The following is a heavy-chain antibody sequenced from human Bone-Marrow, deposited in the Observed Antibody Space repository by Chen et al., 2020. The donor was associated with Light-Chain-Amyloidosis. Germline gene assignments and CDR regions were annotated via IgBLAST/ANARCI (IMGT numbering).Heavy chain of an antibody. V-gene: IGHV1-69*18. Sequence: QVQLVQSGAEVKKPGSSVKVSCRASGGTFSSYVFSWVRQAPGQGLEWMGNIIPIFRTTNNAQKFRGRFRIPANEPTTTAYMGLGSRRSEERAWYYWAGNWGGGRGGTYPYWGRETLFTVS. CDR1: GGTFSSYV. CDR2: IIPIFRTT. D-gene: IGHD3-16*01. CDR3: AGNWGGGRGGTYPY. J-gene: IGHJ4*02.